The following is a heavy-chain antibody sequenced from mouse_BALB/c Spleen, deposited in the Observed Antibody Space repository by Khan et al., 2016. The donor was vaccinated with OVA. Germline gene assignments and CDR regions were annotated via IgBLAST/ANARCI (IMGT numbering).Heavy chain of an antibody. CDR2: ISYSGST. V-gene: IGHV3-8*02. Sequence: EVQLQESGPSLVKPSQTLSLTCSVTGDSITNGYSNWIRKFPGNELEYMGYISYSGSTYYNPSLKSRISITRDTSKNQYHLQLNSVTTEDTATYYGARGNFPLTYWSQGTLVTVSA. J-gene: IGHJ3*01. CDR3: ARGNFPLTY. CDR1: GDSITNGY.